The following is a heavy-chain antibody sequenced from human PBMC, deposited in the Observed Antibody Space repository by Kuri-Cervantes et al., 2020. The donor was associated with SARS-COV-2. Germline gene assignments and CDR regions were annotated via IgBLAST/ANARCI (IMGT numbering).Heavy chain of an antibody. D-gene: IGHD6-6*01. CDR1: GFTFSSYD. Sequence: GESLKISCAASGFTFSSYDMHWVRQATGKGLEWVSAIGTAGDTYYPGSVKGRFTISRDNAKNSLYLQMNSLRSEDTAVYYCATSPPIAAHNWSDPWGQGTLVTVSS. CDR3: ATSPPIAAHNWSDP. V-gene: IGHV3-13*01. J-gene: IGHJ5*02. CDR2: IGTAGDT.